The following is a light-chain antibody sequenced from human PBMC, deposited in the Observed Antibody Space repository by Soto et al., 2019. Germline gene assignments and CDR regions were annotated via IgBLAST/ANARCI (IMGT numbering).Light chain of an antibody. V-gene: IGLV4-69*01. J-gene: IGLJ3*02. CDR2: LDSDGSH. CDR1: SGHSSYA. Sequence: QLVLTQSPSASASLGASIKLTCTLSSGHSSYAIAWYQQQPQKGPRFLMKLDSDGSHTKGDAIPDRFSGSTSGTEHYLTISSLQSEDEADYYCQTWGTGIHWVFGGGTQLTVL. CDR3: QTWGTGIHWV.